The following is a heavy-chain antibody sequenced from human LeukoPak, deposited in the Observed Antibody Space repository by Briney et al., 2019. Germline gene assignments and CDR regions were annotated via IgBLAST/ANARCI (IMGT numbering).Heavy chain of an antibody. D-gene: IGHD3-10*01. Sequence: PSETLSLTCTVSGGSISSSSYYWGWIRQPPGKGLEWIGSIYYSGSTYYNPSLKSRVTISVDTSKNQFSLKLSSVTAADTAVYYCAREEVRGLPSDYWFDPWGPGTLVTVSS. J-gene: IGHJ5*02. CDR2: IYYSGST. CDR3: AREEVRGLPSDYWFDP. CDR1: GGSISSSSYY. V-gene: IGHV4-39*07.